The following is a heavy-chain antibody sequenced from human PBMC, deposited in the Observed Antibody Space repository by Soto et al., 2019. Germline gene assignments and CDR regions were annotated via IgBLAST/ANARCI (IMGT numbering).Heavy chain of an antibody. J-gene: IGHJ4*02. CDR2: ISYDGSNK. Sequence: PGGSLRSSFTASGFTFSSYGMHWVRQAPGKVLEWVAVISYDGSNKYYADSVKGRFTNSRDNSKNKLYLQMNSLRAEDTAVYYCEKAIGRRYVYKYVDYGGQVTRVTVSS. D-gene: IGHD1-1*01. V-gene: IGHV3-30*18. CDR1: GFTFSSYG. CDR3: EKAIGRRYVYKYVDY.